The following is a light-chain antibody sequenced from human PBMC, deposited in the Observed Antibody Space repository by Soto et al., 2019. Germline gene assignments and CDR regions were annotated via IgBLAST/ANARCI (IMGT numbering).Light chain of an antibody. CDR1: QDISNY. CDR2: GAS. V-gene: IGKV1-33*01. CDR3: QQFDNFPRAIT. Sequence: DIQMTQSPSSLSASVGDRVTITCRASQDISNYLNWYQQKPGKAPKLLIYGASNLETGVPSRFSGSGSGTDFTFTISSLQPEDIATYYCQQFDNFPRAITFGQGRLLEVK. J-gene: IGKJ5*01.